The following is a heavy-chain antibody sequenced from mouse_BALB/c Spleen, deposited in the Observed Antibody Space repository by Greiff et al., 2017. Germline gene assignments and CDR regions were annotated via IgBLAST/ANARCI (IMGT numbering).Heavy chain of an antibody. CDR2: IDPANGNT. D-gene: IGHD2-1*01. CDR3: ARGGNYGFDD. J-gene: IGHJ2*01. V-gene: IGHV14-3*02. CDR1: GFNIKDTY. Sequence: EVQLQQSGAELVKPGASVKLSCTASGFNIKDTYMHWVKQRPEQGLEWIGRIDPANGNTKYDPKFQGKATFTADTSSNTAYMQLSSLTSEDSAVYYCARGGNYGFDDWGQGTTLTVSS.